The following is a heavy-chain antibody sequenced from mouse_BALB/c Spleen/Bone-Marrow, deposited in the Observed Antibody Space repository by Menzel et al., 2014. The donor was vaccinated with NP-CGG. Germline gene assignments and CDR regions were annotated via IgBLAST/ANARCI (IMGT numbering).Heavy chain of an antibody. CDR3: ARHYYGAR. Sequence: EVKLMESGGGLVQPGGSLKLSYAASGFTFSSYGMSWVRQTPDKRLELVATINSNGGSTYYPDSVKGRFTISRDNAKNTLYLQMSSLKSEDTAMYYCARHYYGARWGQGTLVTVSA. D-gene: IGHD1-2*01. CDR2: INSNGGST. CDR1: GFTFSSYG. J-gene: IGHJ3*01. V-gene: IGHV5-6-3*01.